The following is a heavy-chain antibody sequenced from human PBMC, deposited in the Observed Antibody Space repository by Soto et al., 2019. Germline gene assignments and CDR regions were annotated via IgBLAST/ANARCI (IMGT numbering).Heavy chain of an antibody. V-gene: IGHV4-30-4*01. D-gene: IGHD3-9*01. Sequence: QVQLQESGPGLVKPSQTLSLTCTVSGGSISSGDYYWSWIRQPPGKGLEWIGYIYYSGSTYYNPSLXXXVTISVDTSKXXFXLXXSSVTAADAAVYYCARAVRYFDWLLYADYYYGMDVWGQGTTVTVSS. CDR3: ARAVRYFDWLLYADYYYGMDV. J-gene: IGHJ6*02. CDR2: IYYSGST. CDR1: GGSISSGDYY.